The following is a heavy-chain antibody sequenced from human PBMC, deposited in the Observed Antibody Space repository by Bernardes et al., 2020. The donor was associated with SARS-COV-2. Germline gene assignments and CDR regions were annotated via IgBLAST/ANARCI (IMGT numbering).Heavy chain of an antibody. J-gene: IGHJ6*02. CDR2: IKQDGSEK. CDR1: GFTFSSYW. Sequence: SLRLSCAASGFTFSSYWMSWVRQAPGKGLEWVANIKQDGSEKYYVDSVKGRFTISRDNAKNSLYLQMNSLRAEDTAVYYCARDQGDYYDFWSGYYYGMDVWGQGTTVTVSS. D-gene: IGHD3-3*01. V-gene: IGHV3-7*01. CDR3: ARDQGDYYDFWSGYYYGMDV.